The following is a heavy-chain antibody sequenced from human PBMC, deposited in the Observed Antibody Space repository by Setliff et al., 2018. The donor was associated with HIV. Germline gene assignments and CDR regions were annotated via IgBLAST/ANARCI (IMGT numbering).Heavy chain of an antibody. CDR3: ARDGNGAFDM. D-gene: IGHD1-26*01. CDR1: GFSFSSYW. J-gene: IGHJ3*02. CDR2: INTDGSST. Sequence: PGGSLRLSCAASGFSFSSYWMHWVRQALGKGLVWVSRINTDGSSTSYADSVKGRFTISRDNAKNTLYLQINSLRAEDTAVYYCARDGNGAFDMWGQGTLVTVSS. V-gene: IGHV3-74*01.